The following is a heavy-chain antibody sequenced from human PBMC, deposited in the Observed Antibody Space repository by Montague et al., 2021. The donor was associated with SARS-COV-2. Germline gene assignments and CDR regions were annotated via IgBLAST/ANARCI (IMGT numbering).Heavy chain of an antibody. CDR2: TYYRSKWYS. V-gene: IGHV6-1*01. Sequence: CAISGDSVSSNRVAWSWIRQSPSRGLEWLGRTYYRSKWYSDYAPSVRGRLTVNPDASKNEFSLELNSVTPEDTAIYYCTSGGEGNYNVMDVWGQGTTVTVSS. J-gene: IGHJ6*02. CDR3: TSGGEGNYNVMDV. D-gene: IGHD3-10*01. CDR1: GDSVSSNRVA.